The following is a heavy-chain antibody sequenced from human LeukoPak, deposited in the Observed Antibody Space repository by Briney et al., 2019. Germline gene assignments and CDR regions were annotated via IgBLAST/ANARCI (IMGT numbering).Heavy chain of an antibody. CDR2: IYYSGST. V-gene: IGHV4-39*01. Sequence: PSETLSLTCTVSGGSISSSSYYWGWIRQPPGKGLEWIGSIYYSGSTYYNPSLKSRVTIPVDTSKNQFSLKLSSVTAADTAVYYCARGGSSWYRTGFDYWGQGTLVTVSS. D-gene: IGHD6-13*01. CDR3: ARGGSSWYRTGFDY. J-gene: IGHJ4*02. CDR1: GGSISSSSYY.